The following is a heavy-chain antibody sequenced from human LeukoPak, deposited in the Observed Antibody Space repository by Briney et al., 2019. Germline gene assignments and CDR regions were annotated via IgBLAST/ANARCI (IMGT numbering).Heavy chain of an antibody. CDR2: ISSSSSYI. V-gene: IGHV3-21*01. CDR1: GFTSSSYS. Sequence: GGSLRLSCAASGFTSSSYSMNWVRQAPGKGREWVSSISSSSSYIYYADSVKGRFTISRDNAKNSLYLQMNSLRAEDTAVCYCARGLQLDAFDIWGQGTMVTVSS. CDR3: ARGLQLDAFDI. J-gene: IGHJ3*02. D-gene: IGHD5-18*01.